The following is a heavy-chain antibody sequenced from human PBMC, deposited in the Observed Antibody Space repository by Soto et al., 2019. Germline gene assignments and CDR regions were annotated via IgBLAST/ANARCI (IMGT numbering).Heavy chain of an antibody. D-gene: IGHD1-26*01. CDR2: IIPFLGTA. J-gene: IGHJ2*01. CDR3: ATFWDADYFDL. V-gene: IGHV1-69*12. CDR1: GGTFSNYG. Sequence: QVQLVQSGAEVKKPGSSVKVSCKASGGTFSNYGISWVRQAPGQGLEWMGGIIPFLGTANYAQNFQGRVTITADESTNKAYMELSSLRFEDTAIYYCATFWDADYFDLWGRGTLVIVSS.